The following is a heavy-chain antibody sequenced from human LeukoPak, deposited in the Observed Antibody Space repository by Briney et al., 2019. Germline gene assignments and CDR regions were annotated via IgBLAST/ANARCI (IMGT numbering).Heavy chain of an antibody. CDR2: ISSSSSYI. Sequence: PGGALGLSCGASGFPFNRYSMKRGRQGPGEGVEGVSSISSSSSYIYYADSVKGRFTISRDNAKNSLYLQMNSLRAEDTAVYYCGTGYYDFWFFNYWGQGTLVTVSS. J-gene: IGHJ4*02. CDR3: GTGYYDFWFFNY. V-gene: IGHV3-21*01. D-gene: IGHD3-3*01. CDR1: GFPFNRYS.